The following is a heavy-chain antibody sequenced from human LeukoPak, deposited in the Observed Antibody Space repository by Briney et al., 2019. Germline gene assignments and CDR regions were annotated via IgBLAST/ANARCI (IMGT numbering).Heavy chain of an antibody. J-gene: IGHJ4*02. Sequence: GGSLRLSCAASGFTFSSYWLSWVRQAPGKGLEWVANINQDGSEKYYVDSVKGRFTISRDNAKNSLYLQMNSVRSEDMAMYYCARVRHLYFWGQGTLVTVSS. CDR2: INQDGSEK. V-gene: IGHV3-7*01. CDR1: GFTFSSYW. CDR3: ARVRHLYF.